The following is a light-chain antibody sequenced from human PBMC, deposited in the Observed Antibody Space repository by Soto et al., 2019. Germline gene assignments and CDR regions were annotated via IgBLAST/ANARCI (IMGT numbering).Light chain of an antibody. CDR1: QSVYSN. CDR3: QPYNSYSRT. V-gene: IGKV3-15*01. CDR2: GAS. Sequence: EIMMTQSPAILSVSPGERATLSCRASQSVYSNLAWYQQKPGQTPRLLIYGASTRATGIPARFSGSGSGTEFTLTISSLQPDDSATYYCQPYNSYSRTFGQGTKVDIK. J-gene: IGKJ1*01.